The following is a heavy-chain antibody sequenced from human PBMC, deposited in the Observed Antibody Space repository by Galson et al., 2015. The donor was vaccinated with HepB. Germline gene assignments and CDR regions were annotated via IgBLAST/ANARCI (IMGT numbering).Heavy chain of an antibody. CDR3: ARGEYYYDSSGYFPFGS. CDR2: IWYDGSNK. J-gene: IGHJ4*02. D-gene: IGHD3-22*01. CDR1: GFTFSSYG. Sequence: SLRLSCAASGFTFSSYGMHWVRQAPGKGLEWVAVIWYDGSNKYYADSVKGRFTISRDNSKNTLYLQMNSPRAEDTAVYYCARGEYYYDSSGYFPFGSWGQGTLVTVSS. V-gene: IGHV3-33*01.